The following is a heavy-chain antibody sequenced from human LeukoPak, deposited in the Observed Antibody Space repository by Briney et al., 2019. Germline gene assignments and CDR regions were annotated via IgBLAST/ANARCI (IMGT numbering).Heavy chain of an antibody. Sequence: GGSLRLSCAASGFSFSNFGMHWVRQAPGKGLGWVAVILYDGSNKYYAESLKGRFTISRDNSKNMVYLQMNSPRAEDTAVYHCAKEGGGGLRCFPHAFDPWGQGTLVTVSP. CDR3: AKEGGGGLRCFPHAFDP. J-gene: IGHJ5*02. V-gene: IGHV3-33*06. CDR2: ILYDGSNK. D-gene: IGHD3-3*01. CDR1: GFSFSNFG.